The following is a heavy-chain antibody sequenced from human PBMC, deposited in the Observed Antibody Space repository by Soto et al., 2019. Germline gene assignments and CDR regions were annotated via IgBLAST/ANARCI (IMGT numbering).Heavy chain of an antibody. D-gene: IGHD6-13*01. V-gene: IGHV3-23*01. CDR1: EVTFDTYG. CDR3: PRSFSSHWSDYFNY. Sequence: EVQLLESGGSLVQPGGSLRLTCVASEVTFDTYGMSWGRQAPGKGLEWVSAISGSSATTYYADSVKGRFTISRDTSKNTLYLQMNSLRVEDTARYYCPRSFSSHWSDYFNYWGQGTLVSVSS. CDR2: ISGSSATT. J-gene: IGHJ4*02.